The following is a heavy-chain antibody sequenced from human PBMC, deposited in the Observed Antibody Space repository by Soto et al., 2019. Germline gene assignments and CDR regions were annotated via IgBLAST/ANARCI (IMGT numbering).Heavy chain of an antibody. D-gene: IGHD4-4*01. CDR1: GGSISSSSYY. CDR3: ASPGASNYSPFYYYYGMDV. CDR2: IYYSGST. J-gene: IGHJ6*02. Sequence: LALTCTVSGGSISSSSYYWGWIRQPPGKGLEWIGSIYYSGSTYYNPSLKSRVTISVDTSKNQFSLKLSSVTAADTAVYYCASPGASNYSPFYYYYGMDVWGQGTTVTAP. V-gene: IGHV4-39*01.